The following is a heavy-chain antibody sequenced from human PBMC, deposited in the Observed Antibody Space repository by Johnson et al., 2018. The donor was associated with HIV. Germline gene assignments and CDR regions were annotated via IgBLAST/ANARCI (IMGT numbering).Heavy chain of an antibody. J-gene: IGHJ3*02. Sequence: EVQLVESGGGLVKPGGSLRLSCVASGFTFSNVWMNWVRQAPGKGLEWVSGINWNGGSTGYADSVKGRFTISIDNAKNSLYLQMNSLRAEDTALYYCARGWDAFDIWGQGTMVTVSS. CDR1: GFTFSNVW. CDR3: ARGWDAFDI. D-gene: IGHD2-15*01. CDR2: INWNGGST. V-gene: IGHV3-20*04.